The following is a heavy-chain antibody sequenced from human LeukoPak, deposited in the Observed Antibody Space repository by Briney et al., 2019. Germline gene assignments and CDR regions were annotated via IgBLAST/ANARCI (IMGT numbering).Heavy chain of an antibody. Sequence: SETLSLTCTVSGGSINNYYWSWIRQPLGKGLEWIGSIFYSGSTDYNPSLKSRVTISVDTSKNQFSLTLNSVTAADTAVYFCARGRRYSYRWGQGTLVTVSS. CDR1: GGSINNYY. CDR3: ARGRRYSYR. D-gene: IGHD5-18*01. V-gene: IGHV4-59*05. CDR2: IFYSGST. J-gene: IGHJ4*02.